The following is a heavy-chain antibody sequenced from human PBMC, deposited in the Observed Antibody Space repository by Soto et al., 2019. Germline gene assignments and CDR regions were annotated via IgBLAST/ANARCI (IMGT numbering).Heavy chain of an antibody. V-gene: IGHV3-23*01. J-gene: IGHJ4*02. CDR2: ISGSGGST. D-gene: IGHD3-3*01. CDR3: AKNPYDFWSGYLSYSLVLVPDY. CDR1: GFTFSSYA. Sequence: GGSLRLSCAASGFTFSSYAMSWVRQAPGKGLECVSAISGSGGSTYYADSVKGRFTISRDNSKNTLYLQMNSLRAEDTAVYYCAKNPYDFWSGYLSYSLVLVPDYWGQGTLVTVYS.